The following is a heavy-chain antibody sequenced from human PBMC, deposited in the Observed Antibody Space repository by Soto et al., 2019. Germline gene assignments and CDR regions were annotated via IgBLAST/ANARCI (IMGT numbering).Heavy chain of an antibody. J-gene: IGHJ4*02. V-gene: IGHV4-61*01. CDR3: ARYCSGGSCWGAY. CDR1: GGSVSSGSYY. CDR2: IYYSGST. Sequence: QVQLQESGPGLVKPSETLSLTCTVSGGSVSSGSYYWSWIRQPPGKGLEWIGYIYYSGSTNYNPSLKSRVSLSVDTSKNQFSLKLGSVTAADTAVYYCARYCSGGSCWGAYWGQGTLVTVSS. D-gene: IGHD2-15*01.